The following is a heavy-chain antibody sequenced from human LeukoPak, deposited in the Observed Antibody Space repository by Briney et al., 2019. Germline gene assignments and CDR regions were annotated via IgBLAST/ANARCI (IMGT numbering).Heavy chain of an antibody. D-gene: IGHD6-19*01. J-gene: IGHJ4*02. Sequence: GGSLRLSCAASGFTFSSYAMSWVRQAPGTGLEWVSAISGSGGGTYYADSVKGRFAISRDNSKNTLYLQMNSLRAEDTAVYYCAKGSIAVAAPGYFDYWGQGTLVTVSS. V-gene: IGHV3-23*01. CDR2: ISGSGGGT. CDR3: AKGSIAVAAPGYFDY. CDR1: GFTFSSYA.